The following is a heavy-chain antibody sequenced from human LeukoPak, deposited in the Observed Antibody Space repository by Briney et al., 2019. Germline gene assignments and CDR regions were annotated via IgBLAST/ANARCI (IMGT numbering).Heavy chain of an antibody. CDR1: GYTFTGYY. J-gene: IGHJ4*02. CDR3: AREEAYCSSTSCHLDY. Sequence: GASVKVSCKASGYTFTGYYMHWVRQAPGQGLGWMGWINPNSGGTNYAQRFQGRVTMTRDTSISTAYMELSRLRSDDTAVYYCAREEAYCSSTSCHLDYWGQGALVTVSS. V-gene: IGHV1-2*02. D-gene: IGHD2-2*01. CDR2: INPNSGGT.